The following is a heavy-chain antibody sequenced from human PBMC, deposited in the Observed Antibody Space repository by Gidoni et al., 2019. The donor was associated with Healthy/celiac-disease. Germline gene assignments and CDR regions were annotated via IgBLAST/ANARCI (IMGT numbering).Heavy chain of an antibody. CDR1: GFTFSNAW. D-gene: IGHD3-16*01. CDR2: IKSKTDSGTT. CDR3: TTDARRGIINAFDI. J-gene: IGHJ3*02. Sequence: EVQLVEFGGGLVKPGGFLRLSCAAFGFTFSNAWMSWVRQAPWKGLEWVGRIKSKTDSGTTDYAAPVKGRFTISRDDSKNTLYLQMNSLKTEDTAVYYCTTDARRGIINAFDIWGQGTMVTVSS. V-gene: IGHV3-15*01.